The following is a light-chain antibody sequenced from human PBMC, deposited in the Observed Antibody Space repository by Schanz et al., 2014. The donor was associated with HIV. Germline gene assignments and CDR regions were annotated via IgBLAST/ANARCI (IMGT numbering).Light chain of an antibody. Sequence: EIVLTQSPATLSLSPGERATLSCRASQSVSSNLAWYQQRPGQGPRLLIYGASSRATGIPDRFSGSGSGTDFTLTISRLEPEDFAVYYCQQYGSSSPWTFGQGTKVEIK. CDR3: QQYGSSSPWT. CDR1: QSVSSN. J-gene: IGKJ1*01. V-gene: IGKV3-20*01. CDR2: GAS.